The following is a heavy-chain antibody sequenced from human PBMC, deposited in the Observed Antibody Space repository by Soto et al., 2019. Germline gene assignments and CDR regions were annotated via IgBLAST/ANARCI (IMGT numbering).Heavy chain of an antibody. J-gene: IGHJ6*02. CDR3: ARDKGGAALKGSGMDV. D-gene: IGHD3-10*01. CDR2: IYYNENT. Sequence: QVQLQESGPGLVKPSQTLSLSCSVSGGSISSRDYYWRWIRHHPGKGLEWIGSIYYNENTYYNPTLKIRVTVASDTSMNEFSLKLTSVTAADTAVYYCARDKGGAALKGSGMDVWGQGTTVTVSS. V-gene: IGHV4-31*03. CDR1: GGSISSRDYY.